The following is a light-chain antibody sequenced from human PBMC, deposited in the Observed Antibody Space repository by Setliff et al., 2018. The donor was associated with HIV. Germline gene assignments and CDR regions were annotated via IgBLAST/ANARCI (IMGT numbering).Light chain of an antibody. CDR2: YDT. CDR1: NIGSKS. J-gene: IGLJ1*01. V-gene: IGLV3-21*04. CDR3: QVWDSSSAHPYV. Sequence: ELTQPPSVSVAPGKTARITCGGNNIGSKSVHWYQQKPGQAPVLVIYYDTDRPSGIPERFAGSNSGNTATLTISRVEAGDEADYYCQVWDSSSAHPYVFGTGTKVTVL.